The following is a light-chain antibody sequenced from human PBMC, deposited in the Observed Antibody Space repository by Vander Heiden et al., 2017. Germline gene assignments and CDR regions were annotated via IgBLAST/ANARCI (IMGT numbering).Light chain of an antibody. CDR3: QLDCTSRT. V-gene: IGKV3-20*01. CDR1: QSVSSTY. J-gene: IGKJ5*01. CDR2: GAS. Sequence: EIVLTQSPGTLSLSPGERATLSCRASQSVSSTYLAWYQQKPGQAPRLLIYGASSRANGIPDRFSGSGSGTDFTLTISRLDPEDFAVYYWQLDCTSRTFDQGTRMEIK.